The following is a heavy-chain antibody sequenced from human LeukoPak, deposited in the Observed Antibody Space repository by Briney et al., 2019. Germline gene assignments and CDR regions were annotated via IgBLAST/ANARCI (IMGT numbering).Heavy chain of an antibody. V-gene: IGHV3-15*01. Sequence: GGSLRLSCAASGFTFKNAWMSGVRQAPGKGLEWVGRIKSKTDGGTTDYAVPVKGRFTISRDDSKNTLYLQMNSLKTEDAAVYYCTTDFSSAVADTFDYWGQGTLVTVSS. D-gene: IGHD6-19*01. CDR2: IKSKTDGGTT. J-gene: IGHJ4*02. CDR3: TTDFSSAVADTFDY. CDR1: GFTFKNAW.